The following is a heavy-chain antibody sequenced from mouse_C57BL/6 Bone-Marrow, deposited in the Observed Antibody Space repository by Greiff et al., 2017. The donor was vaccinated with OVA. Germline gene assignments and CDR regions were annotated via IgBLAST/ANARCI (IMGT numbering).Heavy chain of an antibody. J-gene: IGHJ2*01. CDR3: TIGYYFDY. Sequence: QVQLQQSGAELARPGASVKMSCKASGYTFTSYTIHWVKQRPGQGLEWIGYIDPTNDYTNYNQKFKGKATLTADKSSSTAYMQLSSLTSEDSAVYYCTIGYYFDYWGQGTTLTVSS. V-gene: IGHV1-4*01. D-gene: IGHD2-14*01. CDR1: GYTFTSYT. CDR2: IDPTNDYT.